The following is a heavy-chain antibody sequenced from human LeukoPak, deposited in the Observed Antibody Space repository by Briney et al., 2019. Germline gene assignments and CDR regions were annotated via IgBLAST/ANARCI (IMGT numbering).Heavy chain of an antibody. CDR1: GFPVSSNY. D-gene: IGHD1-14*01. CDR2: IYSGGRT. Sequence: PGGSLRLSCAASGFPVSSNYMRWVRQAPGHGLEWVSVIYSGGRTYYADAVKGRFTISRDNSKNTLYLQMNSLRAEDTAVYYCARDRNRDYYYGMDVWGQGTTVTVSS. J-gene: IGHJ6*02. V-gene: IGHV3-53*01. CDR3: ARDRNRDYYYGMDV.